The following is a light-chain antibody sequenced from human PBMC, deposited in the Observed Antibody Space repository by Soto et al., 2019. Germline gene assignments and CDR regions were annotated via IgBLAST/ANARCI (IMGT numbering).Light chain of an antibody. Sequence: EIVMTQSPATLSVSPGERATLSCRASQSISSSLAWYQQKPGQAPRLLIYGASTRATGIPARFSGSGSGTDFTLTITSLEPEDFAVYFCHQRYNWPRVTFGQGTRLEIK. CDR2: GAS. CDR1: QSISSS. CDR3: HQRYNWPRVT. J-gene: IGKJ5*01. V-gene: IGKV3-15*01.